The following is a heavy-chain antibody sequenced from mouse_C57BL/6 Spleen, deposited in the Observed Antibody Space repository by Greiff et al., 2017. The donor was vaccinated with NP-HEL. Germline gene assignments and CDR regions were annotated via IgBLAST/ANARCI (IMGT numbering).Heavy chain of an antibody. CDR2: INPSSGYT. D-gene: IGHD1-2*01. J-gene: IGHJ3*01. CDR1: GYTFTSYT. Sequence: VKLMESGAELARPGASVKMSCKASGYTFTSYTMHWVKQRPGQGLEWIGYINPSSGYTKYNQKFKDKATLTADKSSSTAYMQLSSLTSEDSAVYYCAREVTTASSGDWFAYWGQGTLVTVSA. V-gene: IGHV1-4*01. CDR3: AREVTTASSGDWFAY.